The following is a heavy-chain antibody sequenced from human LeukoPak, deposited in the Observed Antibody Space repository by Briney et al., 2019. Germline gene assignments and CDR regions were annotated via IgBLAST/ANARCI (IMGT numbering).Heavy chain of an antibody. CDR3: ARGSSSFNWFDP. J-gene: IGHJ5*02. CDR2: IYHSGST. D-gene: IGHD6-13*01. Sequence: SETLSLTCTVSGGSISSSSYSWSWIRQPPGKGLEWIGYIYHSGSTYYNPSLKSRVTISVDRSKNQFSLKLSSVTAADTAVYYCARGSSSFNWFDPWGQGTLVTVSS. V-gene: IGHV4-30-2*01. CDR1: GGSISSSSYS.